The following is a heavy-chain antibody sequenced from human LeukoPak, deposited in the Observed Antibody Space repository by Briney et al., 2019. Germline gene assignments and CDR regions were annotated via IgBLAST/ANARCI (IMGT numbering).Heavy chain of an antibody. CDR3: ARGGSSWQLYFDY. J-gene: IGHJ4*02. CDR2: ISVYNGNT. Sequence: ASVKVSCKASGYTFSSYGISWLRQAPGQGLEWMGWISVYNGNTIYAQKAQGRVTMTTDTSTSTVYMELRSLRSDDTAVYYCARGGSSWQLYFDYWGQGTLVTVSS. D-gene: IGHD6-13*01. CDR1: GYTFSSYG. V-gene: IGHV1-18*01.